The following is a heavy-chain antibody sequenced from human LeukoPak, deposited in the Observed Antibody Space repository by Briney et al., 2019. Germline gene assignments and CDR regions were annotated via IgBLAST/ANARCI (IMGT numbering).Heavy chain of an antibody. CDR3: ARSGSGWYLYFDY. CDR2: IYYSGST. CDR1: GGSISSYY. J-gene: IGHJ4*02. V-gene: IGHV4-59*08. Sequence: KTSETLSLTCTVSGGSISSYYWSWIRQPPGKGLEWIGYIYYSGSTNYNPSLKSRVTISVDTSKNQFSLKLSSVTAADTAVYYCARSGSGWYLYFDYWGQGTLVTVSS. D-gene: IGHD6-19*01.